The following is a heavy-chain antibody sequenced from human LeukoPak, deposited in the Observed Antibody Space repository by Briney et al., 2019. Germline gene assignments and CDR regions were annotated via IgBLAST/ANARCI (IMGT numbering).Heavy chain of an antibody. CDR1: GFTVSSTY. Sequence: AGGSLRLSCAASGFTVSSTYMSWVRQAPGKGLEWVSVIYSGGSTYYADSVKGRFTISRDNSKNTLYLQMNSLRAEDTAVYYCARVYGDDPFDYWGQGTLVTVSS. CDR2: IYSGGST. CDR3: ARVYGDDPFDY. J-gene: IGHJ4*02. D-gene: IGHD4-17*01. V-gene: IGHV3-53*05.